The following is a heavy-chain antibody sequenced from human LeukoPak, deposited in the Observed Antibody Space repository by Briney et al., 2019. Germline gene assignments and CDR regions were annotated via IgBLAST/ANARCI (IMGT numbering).Heavy chain of an antibody. D-gene: IGHD4-17*01. CDR3: AIGETTVTRGSFDY. J-gene: IGHJ4*02. V-gene: IGHV4-4*07. CDR2: IHTSGST. Sequence: KSSETLSLTCTVSGGSISSYYWSWIRQPAGKGLEWIGRIHTSGSTNYNPSLKSRVTMSVDTSKNQFSLKLSSVTAADTAVYYCAIGETTVTRGSFDYWRQATLVTVSS. CDR1: GGSISSYY.